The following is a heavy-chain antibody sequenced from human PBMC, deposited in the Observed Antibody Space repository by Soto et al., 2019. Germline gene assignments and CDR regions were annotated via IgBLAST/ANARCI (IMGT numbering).Heavy chain of an antibody. Sequence: GGSLRLSCAASGFTFGSYAMHWVRQTPEKGLEWVSGISGSGTNSYFAESMKGRFTVSRDNSKNSFYLEMTGLRGDDTAVYYCAKGRSSAPDYYFDYWGQGTLVTVSS. D-gene: IGHD3-10*01. CDR2: ISGSGTNS. J-gene: IGHJ4*02. CDR3: AKGRSSAPDYYFDY. V-gene: IGHV3-23*01. CDR1: GFTFGSYA.